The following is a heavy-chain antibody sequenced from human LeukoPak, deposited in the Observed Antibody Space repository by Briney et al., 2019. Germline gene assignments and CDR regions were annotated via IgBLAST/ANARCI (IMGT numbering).Heavy chain of an antibody. Sequence: MASETLSLTCTVPGGSISSGSYYWSWIRQPAGKGLEWIGRIYTSGSTNYNPSLKSRVTISVDTSKNQFSLKLSSVTAADTAVYYCARVTSSGYYPYYYYYMDVWGKGTTVTVSS. CDR3: ARVTSSGYYPYYYYYMDV. D-gene: IGHD3-22*01. J-gene: IGHJ6*03. V-gene: IGHV4-61*02. CDR2: IYTSGST. CDR1: GGSISSGSYY.